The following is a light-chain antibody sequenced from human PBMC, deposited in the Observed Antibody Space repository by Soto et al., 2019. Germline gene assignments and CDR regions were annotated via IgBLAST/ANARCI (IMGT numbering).Light chain of an antibody. V-gene: IGKV3-15*01. CDR2: DAS. CDR3: QHYKKGRVS. Sequence: IVMTQSPATLSVSPGERATLSCRASQGIGSTLAWYQQKPGQTPRLLIYDASTRATGIPARLSGIGSGTEFTLITSSLQSEDFGVYYCQHYKKGRVSFGGGTKVDIX. CDR1: QGIGST. J-gene: IGKJ4*01.